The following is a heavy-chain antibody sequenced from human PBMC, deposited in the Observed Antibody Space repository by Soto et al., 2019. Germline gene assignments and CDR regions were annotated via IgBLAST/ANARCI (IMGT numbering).Heavy chain of an antibody. CDR3: ARDYGGYPTDY. Sequence: PSETLSLTCAVYGGSFSGYYWSWIRQPPGKGLEWIGEINHSGSTNYNPSLESRVTMSVDTSKNHFSLRLSSVTTADTAVYYCARDYGGYPTDYWGQGTLVTGS. CDR2: INHSGST. V-gene: IGHV4-34*01. J-gene: IGHJ4*02. D-gene: IGHD4-17*01. CDR1: GGSFSGYY.